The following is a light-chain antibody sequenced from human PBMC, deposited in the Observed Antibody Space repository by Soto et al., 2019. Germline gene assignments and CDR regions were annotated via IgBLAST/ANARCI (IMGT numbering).Light chain of an antibody. CDR3: SSYTNTSTPVV. J-gene: IGLJ2*01. CDR2: DVT. CDR1: SSDVGRYDY. V-gene: IGLV2-14*01. Sequence: QSVLTQPASVSGSPGQSITISCTGTSSDVGRYDYISWYQQHPGKAPKLMIYDVTNRPSGIANRFSGSMSGNTASLTISGRQAEDEADYYCSSYTNTSTPVVFGGGTKLTVL.